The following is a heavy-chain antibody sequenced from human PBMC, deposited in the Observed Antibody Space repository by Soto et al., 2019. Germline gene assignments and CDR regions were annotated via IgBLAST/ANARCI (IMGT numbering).Heavy chain of an antibody. D-gene: IGHD3-3*01. CDR1: GFTFSDAW. J-gene: IGHJ4*02. Sequence: GGSLRLSCAASGFTFSDAWMNWVRQAPGKGLEWVGRIKSGTDGGTTELAAPVKGRFTISRDDSEEMLYLQMNSLKTEDTAVYYCTSLTIWGQGTLVTVSS. CDR3: TSLTI. V-gene: IGHV3-15*01. CDR2: IKSGTDGGTT.